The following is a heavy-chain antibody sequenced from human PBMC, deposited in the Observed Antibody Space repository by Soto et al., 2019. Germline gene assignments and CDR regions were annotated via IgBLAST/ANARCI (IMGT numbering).Heavy chain of an antibody. J-gene: IGHJ3*02. CDR1: GGSISSGSYY. V-gene: IGHV4-39*01. CDR3: ARQTDSYYTFDAFDI. Sequence: QLQLQESGPGLVKPSETLSLTCTVSGGSISSGSYYWDWIRQPPGKGLEWIGNIYYTGSTHYNPSLASRVNISVDTSKNQFSLKLSSVSAADTAVYYCARQTDSYYTFDAFDIWGQGTMVTVSS. CDR2: IYYTGST. D-gene: IGHD3-22*01.